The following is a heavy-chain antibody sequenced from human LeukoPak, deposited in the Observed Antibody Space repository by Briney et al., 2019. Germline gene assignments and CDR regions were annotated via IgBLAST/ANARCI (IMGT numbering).Heavy chain of an antibody. V-gene: IGHV4-34*01. Sequence: SETLSLTCAVHGGSFSGYYWIWIRQPPGKGLEWIGEIDHSGNTQYNPSLKSRVTISIDASRNQFSLYPTSVTAADTAMYYCARHSPGSRGVDYWGQETLVTVSS. CDR3: ARHSPGSRGVDY. J-gene: IGHJ4*02. CDR2: IDHSGNT. CDR1: GGSFSGYY. D-gene: IGHD2-21*01.